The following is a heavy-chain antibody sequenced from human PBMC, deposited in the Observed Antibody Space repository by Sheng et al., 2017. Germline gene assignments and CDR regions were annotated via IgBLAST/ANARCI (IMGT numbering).Heavy chain of an antibody. CDR1: GYTFTGYY. V-gene: IGHV1-2*06. Sequence: QVQLVQSGAEMKKPGASVKVSCKASGYTFTGYYIHWVRQAPGQGLEWMGRINPNSGGTNYAQKFQGRVTMTRDTSISTAYMELSRLRSDDTAVYYCARDSSAVAGTEDYWGQGTLVTVSS. D-gene: IGHD6-19*01. CDR3: ARDSSAVAGTEDY. CDR2: INPNSGGT. J-gene: IGHJ4*02.